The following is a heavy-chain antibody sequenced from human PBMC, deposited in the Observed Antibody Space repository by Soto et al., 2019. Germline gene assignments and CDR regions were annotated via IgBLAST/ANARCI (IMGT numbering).Heavy chain of an antibody. CDR2: IYYSGST. CDR3: ARTPYYMDV. CDR1: GGSISSYY. J-gene: IGHJ6*03. Sequence: SETLSLTCTVSGGSISSYYWSWIRQPPGKGLEWIGYIYYSGSTNYNPSLKSRVTISVNTSKNQFSLKLSSVTAADTAVYYCARTPYYMDVRGKGTTVTVSS. V-gene: IGHV4-59*08.